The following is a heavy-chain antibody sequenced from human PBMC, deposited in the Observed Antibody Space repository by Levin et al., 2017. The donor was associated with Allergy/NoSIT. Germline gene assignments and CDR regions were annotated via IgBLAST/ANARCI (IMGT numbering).Heavy chain of an antibody. Sequence: GESLKISCKGSGYSFTSYWIGWVRQMPGKGLEWMGIIYPGDSDTRYSPSFQGQVTISADKSISTAYLQWSSLKASDTAMYYCARRGYSIFGVVSDAFDIWGQGTMVTVSS. D-gene: IGHD3-3*01. J-gene: IGHJ3*02. CDR1: GYSFTSYW. CDR3: ARRGYSIFGVVSDAFDI. CDR2: IYPGDSDT. V-gene: IGHV5-51*01.